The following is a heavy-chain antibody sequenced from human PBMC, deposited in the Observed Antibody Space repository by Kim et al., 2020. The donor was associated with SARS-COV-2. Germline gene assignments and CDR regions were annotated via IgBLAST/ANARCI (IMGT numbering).Heavy chain of an antibody. J-gene: IGHJ4*02. Sequence: GGSLRLSCAASGFTFTSYTMSWVRQAPGKGLECIASINNNGELTLRADSVEGRFTISRDNSKDTLFLQMNSLRGEDTAIYYCTRAAPYYLDYWGQGTLVT. V-gene: IGHV3-23*01. CDR2: INNNGELT. CDR1: GFTFTSYT. CDR3: TRAAPYYLDY.